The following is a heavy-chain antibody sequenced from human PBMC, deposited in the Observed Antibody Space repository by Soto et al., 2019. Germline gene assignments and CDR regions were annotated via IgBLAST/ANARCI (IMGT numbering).Heavy chain of an antibody. J-gene: IGHJ6*02. D-gene: IGHD6-19*01. CDR2: TYYRSKWYN. V-gene: IGHV6-1*01. CDR1: GDSVSSNSAA. Sequence: SQTLSLTCVISGDSVSSNSAAWNWIRQSPSRGLEWLGRTYYRSKWYNDYAVSVKSRITINPDTSKNQFSLQLNSVTPEDTAVYYCARETILYSSGWYPPSYYGMDVWGQGTTVTVSS. CDR3: ARETILYSSGWYPPSYYGMDV.